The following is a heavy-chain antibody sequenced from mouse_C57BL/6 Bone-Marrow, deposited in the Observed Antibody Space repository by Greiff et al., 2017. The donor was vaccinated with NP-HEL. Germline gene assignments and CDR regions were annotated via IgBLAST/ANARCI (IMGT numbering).Heavy chain of an antibody. D-gene: IGHD1-1*01. Sequence: QVQLKESGPGLVAPSQSLSITCTVSGFSLTSYGVSWVRQPPGKGLEWLGVIWGDGSTNYHSALISRLSISKDNSKSQVFLKLNSLQTDDTATYYCAKPAITTVVPWYFDVCGTGTTVTVSS. CDR3: AKPAITTVVPWYFDV. CDR2: IWGDGST. CDR1: GFSLTSYG. V-gene: IGHV2-3*01. J-gene: IGHJ1*03.